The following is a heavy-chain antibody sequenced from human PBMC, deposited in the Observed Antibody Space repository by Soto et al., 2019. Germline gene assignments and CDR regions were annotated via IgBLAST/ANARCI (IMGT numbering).Heavy chain of an antibody. Sequence: GGSLRLSCAASGFTFRDNYMSWIRQAPGKGLEWVSYISSTGITIYYADSVKGRFTISRDNAKNSLYLQMNSLRAEDTAVYYCARTGDSWYFDLWGRGTLVTVSS. V-gene: IGHV3-11*01. CDR2: ISSTGITI. CDR3: ARTGDSWYFDL. D-gene: IGHD2-21*02. J-gene: IGHJ2*01. CDR1: GFTFRDNY.